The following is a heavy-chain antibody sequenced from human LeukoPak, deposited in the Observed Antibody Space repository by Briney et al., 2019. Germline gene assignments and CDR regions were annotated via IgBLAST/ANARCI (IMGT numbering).Heavy chain of an antibody. V-gene: IGHV3-30*02. Sequence: GGSLRLSCAASGFTFSSYGMHWVRQAPGKGLEWVAFIRYDGSNKYYADSVKGRFTISRDNSKNTLYLQMSSLRAEDTAVYYCAKARGVRGVISGYYYYYYMDVWGKGTTVTISS. CDR2: IRYDGSNK. D-gene: IGHD3-10*01. J-gene: IGHJ6*03. CDR1: GFTFSSYG. CDR3: AKARGVRGVISGYYYYYYMDV.